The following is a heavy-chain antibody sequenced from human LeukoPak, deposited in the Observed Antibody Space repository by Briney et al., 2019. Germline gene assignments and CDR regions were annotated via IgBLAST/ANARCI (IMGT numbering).Heavy chain of an antibody. D-gene: IGHD3-10*01. CDR1: GFTVSSNY. J-gene: IGHJ6*02. CDR2: IYSGGST. Sequence: PGGSLRLSCAASGFTVSSNYMSWVRQAPGKGLEWVSVIYSGGSTYYADSVKGRFTISKDNSKNTLYLQMNSLRAEDTAVYYCARDRGAARMPSGMDVWGQGTTVTVSS. CDR3: ARDRGAARMPSGMDV. V-gene: IGHV3-53*01.